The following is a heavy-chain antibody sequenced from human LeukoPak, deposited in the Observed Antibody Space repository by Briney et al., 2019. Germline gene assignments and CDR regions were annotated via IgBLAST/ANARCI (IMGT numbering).Heavy chain of an antibody. CDR3: AKRGGAAHYYMDV. J-gene: IGHJ6*03. CDR1: GSTFSPYA. CDR2: IISGSGGST. V-gene: IGHV3-23*01. Sequence: GGSLRLSCAASGSTFSPYAMTWVRQAPGKGLEWVSAIISGSGGSTYYADSVRGRFTISRDNSKNTLYLQMNSLRVEDTAVYYCAKRGGAAHYYMDVWGKGTTVTVSS. D-gene: IGHD3-16*01.